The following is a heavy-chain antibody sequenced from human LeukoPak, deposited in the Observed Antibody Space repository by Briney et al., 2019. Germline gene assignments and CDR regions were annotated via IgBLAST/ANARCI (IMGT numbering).Heavy chain of an antibody. D-gene: IGHD3-22*01. CDR2: INPNSGGT. V-gene: IGHV1-2*02. CDR1: GYTFTGYH. CDR3: ASDRSNYYYDSSGYPNAFDY. Sequence: ASVKVSCKASGYTFTGYHMHWVRQAPGQGLEWMGWINPNSGGTNYAQKFQGRVTMTRDTSISTAYMELSRLRSDDTAVYYCASDRSNYYYDSSGYPNAFDYWGQGTLVTVSS. J-gene: IGHJ4*02.